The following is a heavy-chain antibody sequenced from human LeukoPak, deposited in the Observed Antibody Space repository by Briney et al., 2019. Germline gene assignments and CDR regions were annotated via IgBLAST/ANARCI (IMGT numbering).Heavy chain of an antibody. CDR2: INPNSGGT. CDR3: AREGSPIYDYGDLKCWFDP. Sequence: ASVKVSCKASGYTFTGYYMHWVRQAPGQGLEWTGWINPNSGGTNYAQKFQGRVTMTRDTSISTAYMELSRLRSDDTAVYYCAREGSPIYDYGDLKCWFDPWGQGTLVTVSS. D-gene: IGHD4-17*01. V-gene: IGHV1-2*02. J-gene: IGHJ5*02. CDR1: GYTFTGYY.